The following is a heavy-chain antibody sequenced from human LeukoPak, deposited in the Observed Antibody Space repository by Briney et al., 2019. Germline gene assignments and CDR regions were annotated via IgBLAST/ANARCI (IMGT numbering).Heavy chain of an antibody. CDR3: ARDRYRITMIVVVPDAFDI. J-gene: IGHJ3*02. Sequence: GSSVKVSCKASGGTFSSYAISWVRQAPGQGLEWMGWINPNSGGTNYAQKFQGRVTMTRDTSISTAYMELSRLRSDDTAVYYCARDRYRITMIVVVPDAFDIWGQGTMVTVSS. CDR1: GGTFSSYA. D-gene: IGHD3-22*01. CDR2: INPNSGGT. V-gene: IGHV1-2*02.